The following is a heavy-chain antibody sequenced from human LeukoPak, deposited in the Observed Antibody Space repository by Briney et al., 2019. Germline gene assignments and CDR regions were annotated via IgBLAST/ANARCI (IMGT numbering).Heavy chain of an antibody. Sequence: PGGSLRLSCGASGFTFSSYAMSWVRQAPGKGLEWVSAISGSGGSTYYADSVKGRFTTSRDNSKNTLYLQMNSLRAEDTAVYYCAKDWSVRAEQRTHLFDPWGQGTLVTVSS. D-gene: IGHD6-25*01. J-gene: IGHJ5*02. CDR2: ISGSGGST. CDR1: GFTFSSYA. CDR3: AKDWSVRAEQRTHLFDP. V-gene: IGHV3-23*01.